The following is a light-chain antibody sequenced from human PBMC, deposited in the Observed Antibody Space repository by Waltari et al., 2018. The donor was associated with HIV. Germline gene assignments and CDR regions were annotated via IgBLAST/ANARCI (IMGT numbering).Light chain of an antibody. Sequence: QSALTQPASVSGSPAQSITIPCTGTSSDVGGYNYVSWYQQHPGKAPKLMIYEVSNRPSGVSNRFSGSKSGNTASLTISGLQAEDEADYYCSSYTSSSTLVFGGGTKLTVL. CDR3: SSYTSSSTLV. CDR1: SSDVGGYNY. CDR2: EVS. J-gene: IGLJ2*01. V-gene: IGLV2-14*01.